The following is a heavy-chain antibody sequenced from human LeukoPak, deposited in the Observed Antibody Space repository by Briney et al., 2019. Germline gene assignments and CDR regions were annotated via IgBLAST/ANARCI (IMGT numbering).Heavy chain of an antibody. Sequence: GGSLRLSCAASGFTFSSYAMTWVRQAPGKGLEWVSSITGSGSSTYYADSVKGRFTISRDNSKNTLYLQMNSLRAEDTAVYYCATSGELSSFDYWGQGTLVTVSS. CDR3: ATSGELSSFDY. CDR1: GFTFSSYA. J-gene: IGHJ4*02. V-gene: IGHV3-23*01. D-gene: IGHD1-7*01. CDR2: ITGSGSST.